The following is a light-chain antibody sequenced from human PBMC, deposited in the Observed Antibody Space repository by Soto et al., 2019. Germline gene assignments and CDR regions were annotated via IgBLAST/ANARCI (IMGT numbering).Light chain of an antibody. CDR1: SSNIGAGYD. CDR2: GNS. Sequence: QSVLTQPPSVSGAPGQRVTISCTGSSSNIGAGYDVHWYQQLPGTAPKLLIYGNSNRPSGVPDRFSGSKSGTSASLAITGLQAEDEADYYCQSYDSSQKVFGTGTQLTVL. J-gene: IGLJ1*01. V-gene: IGLV1-40*01. CDR3: QSYDSSQKV.